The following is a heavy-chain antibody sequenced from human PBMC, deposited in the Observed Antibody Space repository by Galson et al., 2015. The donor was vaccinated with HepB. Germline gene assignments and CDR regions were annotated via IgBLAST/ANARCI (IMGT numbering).Heavy chain of an antibody. CDR2: IKQDGSEK. J-gene: IGHJ4*02. CDR1: GFTFSSYW. D-gene: IGHD6-6*01. V-gene: IGHV3-7*03. CDR3: AREGYSSSSYFDY. Sequence: SLRLSCAASGFTFSSYWMSWVRQAPGKGLEWVANIKQDGSEKYYVDSVKGRFTISRDNAKNSLYLQMNSLRAEDTAVYYCAREGYSSSSYFDYWGQGTLVTVSS.